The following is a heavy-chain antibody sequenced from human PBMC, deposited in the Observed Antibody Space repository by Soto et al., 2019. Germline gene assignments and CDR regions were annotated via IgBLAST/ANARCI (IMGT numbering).Heavy chain of an antibody. CDR2: IYFSGTT. J-gene: IGHJ5*02. D-gene: IGHD3-22*01. V-gene: IGHV4-31*03. CDR3: ARRDRSGFSYWLDT. CDR1: SGSISSGDYY. Sequence: KTSETLSLTCTASSGSISSGDYYWSWIRQHPGKGLEWIGTIYFSGTTYYNPSLKSRVTISVDTSKSQFSLKLSSVTAADTAVYYCARRDRSGFSYWLDTWGQGTLVTVSS.